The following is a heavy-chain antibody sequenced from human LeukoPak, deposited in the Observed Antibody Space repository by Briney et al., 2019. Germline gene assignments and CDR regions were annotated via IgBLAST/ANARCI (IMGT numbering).Heavy chain of an antibody. V-gene: IGHV3-21*01. CDR3: ARRDSSSSAEFDY. J-gene: IGHJ4*02. D-gene: IGHD6-6*01. Sequence: GGSLRLSCAASGFTFSSYSMNWVRQAPGKGLEWVSSISSSSSYIYYADSVKGRFTISRDNAKNSLYLQTNSLRAEDTAVYYCARRDSSSSAEFDYWGQGTLVTVSS. CDR2: ISSSSSYI. CDR1: GFTFSSYS.